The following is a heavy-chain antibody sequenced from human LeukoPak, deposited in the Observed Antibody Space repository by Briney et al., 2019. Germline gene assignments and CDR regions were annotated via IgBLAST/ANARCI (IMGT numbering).Heavy chain of an antibody. Sequence: GGSLRVSCTASGFTFGDYVISWVRQAPGQGLEWVGFIRSKAYGGTTEYAASVKGRFTISRDDSKSIAYLQMNSLKTEDTAVYYCTRMAARYYWGQGTLVTVSS. J-gene: IGHJ4*02. D-gene: IGHD5-24*01. V-gene: IGHV3-49*04. CDR1: GFTFGDYV. CDR3: TRMAARYY. CDR2: IRSKAYGGTT.